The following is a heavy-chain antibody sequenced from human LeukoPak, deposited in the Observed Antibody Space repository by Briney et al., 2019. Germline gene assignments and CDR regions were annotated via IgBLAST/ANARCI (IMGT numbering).Heavy chain of an antibody. Sequence: SETLSLTCTVSGGSISSYYWSWIRQPPGKGLEWIGYIYYSGSTNYNPSLKSRVTISVDTSKNQFSLKLSSVTAADTAVYYCARGGVAAAGTVDYWGQGTLVTVSS. CDR1: GGSISSYY. V-gene: IGHV4-59*01. CDR2: IYYSGST. J-gene: IGHJ4*02. CDR3: ARGGVAAAGTVDY. D-gene: IGHD6-13*01.